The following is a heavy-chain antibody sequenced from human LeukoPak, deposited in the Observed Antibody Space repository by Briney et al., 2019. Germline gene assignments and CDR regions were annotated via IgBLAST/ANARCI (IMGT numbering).Heavy chain of an antibody. Sequence: GGSLRLSCTVSGFTFSTYAMTWVRQAPGEGLEWVSTISGSGSGTYYADSVKGRFTISRDNSKDTLYLQMNSLRADDTAVYYWAKTMTSPPLDYWGQGTLVTVSS. CDR2: ISGSGSGT. V-gene: IGHV3-23*01. CDR3: AKTMTSPPLDY. J-gene: IGHJ4*02. D-gene: IGHD2-21*02. CDR1: GFTFSTYA.